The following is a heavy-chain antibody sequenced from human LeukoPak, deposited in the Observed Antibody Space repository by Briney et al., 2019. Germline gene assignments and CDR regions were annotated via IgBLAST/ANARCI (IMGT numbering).Heavy chain of an antibody. Sequence: ASVKVSCKTSGYTFTNYAMNWVRQAPGQGLEWMGWIHPSTGNPTYAQGFTGRFVFSLDTPVRTTYLQISSLKAEETAVYYCARAFHALGGLSFSDYWGQGTLVTVSS. CDR2: IHPSTGNP. J-gene: IGHJ4*02. D-gene: IGHD3-16*02. CDR1: GYTFTNYA. CDR3: ARAFHALGGLSFSDY. V-gene: IGHV7-4-1*02.